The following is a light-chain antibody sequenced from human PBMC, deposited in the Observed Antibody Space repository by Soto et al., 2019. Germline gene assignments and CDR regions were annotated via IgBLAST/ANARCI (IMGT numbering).Light chain of an antibody. V-gene: IGLV1-47*02. CDR3: SLYAGSNNYV. J-gene: IGLJ1*01. CDR1: SSNIGGTNY. CDR2: SNN. Sequence: VLTQPPSASGTPGQRVFISCSGSSSNIGGTNYAYWYQQLPGAAPKLLMHSNNLRPSGVPERISGSKSGTSASLAISGLRSEDEADYYCSLYAGSNNYVFGTGTKVTVL.